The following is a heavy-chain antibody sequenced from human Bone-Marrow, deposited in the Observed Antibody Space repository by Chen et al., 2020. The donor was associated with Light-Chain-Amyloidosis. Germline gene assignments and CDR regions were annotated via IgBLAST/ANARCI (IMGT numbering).Heavy chain of an antibody. Sequence: EVQLVESGGGLVQPGGSLRLSCAASGFPFSSYSMNWVRQAPGKGLEWVSYISSSSSTIYYADSVKGRFTISRDNAKNSLYLQMNSLRDEDTAVYYCARGLEGRNYYDSSGYSFDYWGQGTLVTVSS. J-gene: IGHJ4*02. CDR2: ISSSSSTI. V-gene: IGHV3-48*02. CDR3: ARGLEGRNYYDSSGYSFDY. CDR1: GFPFSSYS. D-gene: IGHD3-22*01.